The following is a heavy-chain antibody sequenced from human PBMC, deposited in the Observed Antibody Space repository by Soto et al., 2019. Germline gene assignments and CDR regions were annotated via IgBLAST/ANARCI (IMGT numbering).Heavy chain of an antibody. J-gene: IGHJ5*02. CDR1: GGTFSSYT. D-gene: IGHD4-17*01. CDR2: IIPILGIA. Sequence: QVQLVQSGAEVKKPGSSVKVSCKASGGTFSSYTISWVRQAPGQGLEWMGRIIPILGIANYAQKFQGRVTITADKSTSTAYMELSSLRSEDTAVYYCARDHPVLSLRRGSWFDPWGQGTLVTVSS. CDR3: ARDHPVLSLRRGSWFDP. V-gene: IGHV1-69*02.